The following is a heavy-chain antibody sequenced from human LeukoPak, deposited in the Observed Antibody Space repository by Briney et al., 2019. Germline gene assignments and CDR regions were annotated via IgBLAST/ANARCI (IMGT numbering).Heavy chain of an antibody. CDR2: IKQDGSEK. J-gene: IGHJ3*02. CDR3: ARDQGALDI. V-gene: IGHV3-7*01. Sequence: GGSLRLSCAASGFTFSHYWMSWVRQAPGKGLEWLANIKQDGSEKYYVDSVKGRFTISRDNAKNSLYLQTNSQRAEDTAIYYCARDQGALDIWGQGTMVTVSS. CDR1: GFTFSHYW.